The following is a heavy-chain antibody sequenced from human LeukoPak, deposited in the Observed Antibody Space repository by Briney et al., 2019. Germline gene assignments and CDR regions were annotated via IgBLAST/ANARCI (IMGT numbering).Heavy chain of an antibody. CDR3: ARSSYSSGSESYYYCGMDV. D-gene: IGHD6-19*01. Sequence: SVKVSCKASGGTFSSYAISWVRQAPGQGLEWMGGIIPIFGTANYAQKFQGRVTITADESTSTAYMELSSLRSEDTAVYYCARSSYSSGSESYYYCGMDVWGQGTTVTVSS. CDR1: GGTFSSYA. V-gene: IGHV1-69*13. CDR2: IIPIFGTA. J-gene: IGHJ6*02.